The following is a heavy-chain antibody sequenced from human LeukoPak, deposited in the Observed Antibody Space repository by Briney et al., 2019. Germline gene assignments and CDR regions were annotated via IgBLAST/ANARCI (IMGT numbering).Heavy chain of an antibody. J-gene: IGHJ4*02. CDR1: GGSFSAYY. D-gene: IGHD3-16*01. V-gene: IGHV4-34*01. Sequence: PSETLSLTCAVYGGSFSAYYWSWIRQPPGKGLEWIGEINHRGSTNYNPSLKSRVTISVDTSKNQFSLKLSSVTAADTAVYYCAGRLRGFYSDYWGQGTLVTVSS. CDR3: AGRLRGFYSDY. CDR2: INHRGST.